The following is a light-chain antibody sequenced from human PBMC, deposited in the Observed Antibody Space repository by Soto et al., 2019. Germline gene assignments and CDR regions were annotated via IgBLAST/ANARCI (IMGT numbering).Light chain of an antibody. V-gene: IGLV2-14*01. CDR2: NVS. CDR1: SSDVGGYNY. J-gene: IGLJ2*01. CDR3: SSYTSSSTLYVI. Sequence: QSALTQPASVSGSPGQSITISCTGTSSDVGGYNYVSWYQQNPGKAPKLIIYNVSYRPLGISNRFSGSKSGNTASLTVSGLQTEDEADYYCSSYTSSSTLYVIFGGGTKVTVL.